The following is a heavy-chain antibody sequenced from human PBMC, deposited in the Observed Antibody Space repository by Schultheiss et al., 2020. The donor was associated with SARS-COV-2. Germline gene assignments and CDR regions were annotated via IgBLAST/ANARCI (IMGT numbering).Heavy chain of an antibody. Sequence: ASVKVSCKASGYTFTSYGISWVRQAPGQGLEWMGWISACNGYTNYAQKLQGRVTITADESTSTAYMELSSLRSEDTAVYYCARDRYDFWSGYVSYWYFDLWGRGTLVTVSS. CDR1: GYTFTSYG. CDR2: ISACNGYT. J-gene: IGHJ2*01. CDR3: ARDRYDFWSGYVSYWYFDL. D-gene: IGHD3-3*01. V-gene: IGHV1-18*01.